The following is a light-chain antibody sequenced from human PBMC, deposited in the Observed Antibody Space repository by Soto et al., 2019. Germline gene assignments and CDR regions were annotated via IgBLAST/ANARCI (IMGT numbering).Light chain of an antibody. CDR3: QSYDSSLSGYV. CDR2: GNS. Sequence: QSVLTQPPPMSGAPGQRVTISCTGNSSKIGAGYDVHWYQQLPGTAPKLLIYGNSNRPSGVPDRFSGSKSGTSASLAITGLQAEDEADYYCQSYDSSLSGYVFGTGTKVTVL. J-gene: IGLJ1*01. V-gene: IGLV1-40*01. CDR1: SSKIGAGYD.